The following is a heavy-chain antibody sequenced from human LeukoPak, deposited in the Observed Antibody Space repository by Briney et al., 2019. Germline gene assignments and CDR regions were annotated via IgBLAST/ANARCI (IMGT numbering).Heavy chain of an antibody. CDR2: ISSSSSYI. D-gene: IGHD5-24*01. V-gene: IGHV3-21*01. J-gene: IGHJ4*02. CDR1: GFTFSSYS. Sequence: NPGGSLRLPCAASGFTFSSYSMNWVRQAPGKGLEWVSFISSSSSYIYYADSVKGRFTISRDNAKNSLYLQMNSLRAEDTAVYYCARFGDGYNLIDYWGQGTLVTVSS. CDR3: ARFGDGYNLIDY.